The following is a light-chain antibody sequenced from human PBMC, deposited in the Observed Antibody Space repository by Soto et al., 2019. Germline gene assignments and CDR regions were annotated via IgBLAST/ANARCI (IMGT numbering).Light chain of an antibody. J-gene: IGLJ3*02. CDR1: SSNIGAGFD. CDR3: QSYDSSLSGRV. V-gene: IGLV1-40*01. CDR2: GNT. Sequence: QPVLTQPPSVSGAPGQRVTISCTGSSSNIGAGFDVHWYQQIPGTAPKLLIYGNTNRPSGVPDRFSVSKSGTSASLAITGLQAEDEADYYCQSYDSSLSGRVFGGGTKLTVL.